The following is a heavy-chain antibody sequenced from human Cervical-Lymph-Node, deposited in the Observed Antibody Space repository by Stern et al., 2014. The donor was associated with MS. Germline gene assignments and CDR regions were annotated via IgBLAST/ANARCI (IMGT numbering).Heavy chain of an antibody. Sequence: QVQLQESGPGLVRPSETLSLTCTVSGVSTSSFDWRWIRQAPGKGLEWIGYTYYRGKRTYNPSRRGRVTISADTSKSQFSLKLHSVTAADTAVYYCSSSCYNGVDDYFDYWGQGTLVTVPS. CDR3: SSSCYNGVDDYFDY. CDR1: GVSTSSFD. D-gene: IGHD3-22*01. J-gene: IGHJ4*02. CDR2: TYYRGKR. V-gene: IGHV4-59*01.